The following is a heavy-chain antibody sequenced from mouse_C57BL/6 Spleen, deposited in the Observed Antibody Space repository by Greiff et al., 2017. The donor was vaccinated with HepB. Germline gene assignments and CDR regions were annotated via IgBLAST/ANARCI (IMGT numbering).Heavy chain of an antibody. CDR2: ISSGSSTI. CDR1: GFTFSDYG. CDR3: ARRITTGYYFDY. D-gene: IGHD2-4*01. V-gene: IGHV5-17*01. J-gene: IGHJ2*01. Sequence: EVKLVESGGGLVKPGGSLKFSCAASGFTFSDYGMHWVRQAPEKGLEWVAYISSGSSTIYYADTVKGRFAISRENAKNTLFLQLTSLRSEDTAMYYCARRITTGYYFDYWGQGTTLTVSS.